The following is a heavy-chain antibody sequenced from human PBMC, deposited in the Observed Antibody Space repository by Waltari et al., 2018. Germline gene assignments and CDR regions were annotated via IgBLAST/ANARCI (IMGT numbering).Heavy chain of an antibody. CDR1: GFTFDDYA. CDR3: VKSAGGATIWLVFDD. Sequence: EVQLVESGGGLVQPGRSLRLSCAASGFTFDDYAMHWVRQAPGKGLEWFAGINWNSGNIRYADSVKGRFIISRDNAKNSLYLQMNSLRDDDTAFYYCVKSAGGATIWLVFDDWGQGTLVTVSS. CDR2: INWNSGNI. D-gene: IGHD3-16*01. J-gene: IGHJ4*02. V-gene: IGHV3-9*01.